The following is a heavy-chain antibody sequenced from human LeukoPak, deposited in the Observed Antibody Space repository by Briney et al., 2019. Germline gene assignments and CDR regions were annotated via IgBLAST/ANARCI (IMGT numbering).Heavy chain of an antibody. J-gene: IGHJ4*02. V-gene: IGHV4-59*12. CDR3: ARDKWELPSDLDY. D-gene: IGHD1-26*01. Sequence: PSETLSLTCSVSGGSISNYYWSWIRQPPGKGLEWIGYIYYTGSTSYNPSLKSRVTISIDTSKNQFSLKLSSVTAADTAVYYCARDKWELPSDLDYWGQGTLVTVSS. CDR1: GGSISNYY. CDR2: IYYTGST.